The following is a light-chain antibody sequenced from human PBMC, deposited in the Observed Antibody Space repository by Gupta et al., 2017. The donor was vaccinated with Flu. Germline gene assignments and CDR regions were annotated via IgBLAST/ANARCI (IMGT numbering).Light chain of an antibody. CDR3: QQYADWPPIT. CDR2: GAS. Sequence: IVMTQSPDNLSVSPGESATLSCRARQSVSSNLAWYQHKPGLAPRLLIYGASTRATGIADRFSGSGSGTEFTLTISSLQSEDFSVYNCQQYADWPPITFGQGTRLEIK. CDR1: QSVSSN. V-gene: IGKV3-15*01. J-gene: IGKJ5*01.